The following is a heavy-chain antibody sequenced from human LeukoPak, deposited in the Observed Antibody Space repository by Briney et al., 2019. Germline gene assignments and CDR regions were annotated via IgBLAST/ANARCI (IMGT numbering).Heavy chain of an antibody. J-gene: IGHJ6*02. V-gene: IGHV1-2*02. D-gene: IGHD3-3*01. Sequence: ASVKVSCKTSGYTFTGNYLHWVRQAPGQGLEWMGWINPNRGGTNYAQKFQGRVTMTENPSTDTAYMELSSLRSEDTAVYYCAGLGVVISNYYHGMDVWGQGTTVTVSS. CDR1: GYTFTGNY. CDR2: INPNRGGT. CDR3: AGLGVVISNYYHGMDV.